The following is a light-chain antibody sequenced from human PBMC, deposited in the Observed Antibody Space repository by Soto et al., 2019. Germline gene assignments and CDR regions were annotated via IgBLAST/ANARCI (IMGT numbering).Light chain of an antibody. CDR2: GNN. CDR1: SSNIGKNT. CDR3: AAWDSSLNGWV. V-gene: IGLV1-44*01. J-gene: IGLJ3*02. Sequence: QSVLTQPPSASGTPGQTVTISCSGSSSNIGKNTVHWYQQLPGTAPKLFMSGNNQRSSGVPDRFSGSRSGTSASLAISGLLSEDEADYYCAAWDSSLNGWVFGGGTKVTVL.